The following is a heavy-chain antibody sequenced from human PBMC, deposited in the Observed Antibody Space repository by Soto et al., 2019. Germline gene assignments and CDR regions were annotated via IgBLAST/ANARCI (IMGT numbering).Heavy chain of an antibody. CDR3: ARALRQWGYFDY. D-gene: IGHD4-17*01. J-gene: IGHJ4*02. CDR2: ISSDGRDK. CDR1: GFTLGSYG. Sequence: QVQLVESGGGVVQPGRSLRLSCAASGFTLGSYGMHWVRQAPGKGLEWVAVISSDGRDKKYADSVKGRFTIARDNSKNTLYLQMNSLRAEDTAVYYCARALRQWGYFDYWGQGTLVTVSS. V-gene: IGHV3-30*03.